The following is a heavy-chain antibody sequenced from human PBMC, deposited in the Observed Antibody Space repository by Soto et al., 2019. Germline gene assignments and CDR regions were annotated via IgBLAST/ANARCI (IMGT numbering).Heavy chain of an antibody. CDR3: ARRGYSYGLDV. V-gene: IGHV5-51*01. D-gene: IGHD5-18*01. CDR2: IYPGDSDT. J-gene: IGHJ6*02. Sequence: PGESLKISCKGSGYNFATYLIAWVRQLPVKGPEWMGIIYPGDSDTSYSPSFQGQVTISVDKSISTAYLQWNSLKDSDTAMYYCARRGYSYGLDVLGQRTKVPVCS. CDR1: GYNFATYL.